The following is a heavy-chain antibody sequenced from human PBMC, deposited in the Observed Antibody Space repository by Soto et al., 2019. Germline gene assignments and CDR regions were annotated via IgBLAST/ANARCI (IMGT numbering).Heavy chain of an antibody. J-gene: IGHJ4*02. CDR3: ARDQHYYGSGSYYPTDY. D-gene: IGHD3-10*01. CDR1: GFTFSSYA. Sequence: GESLKISCAASGFTFSSYAMHWVRQAPGKGLEWVAVISYDGSNKYYADSVKGRFTISRDNSKNTLYLQMNSLRAEDTAVYYCARDQHYYGSGSYYPTDYWGQGTLVTVSS. CDR2: ISYDGSNK. V-gene: IGHV3-30-3*01.